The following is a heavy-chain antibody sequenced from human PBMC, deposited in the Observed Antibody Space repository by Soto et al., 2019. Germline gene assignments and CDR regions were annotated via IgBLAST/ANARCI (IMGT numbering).Heavy chain of an antibody. CDR3: AKGGAIVAAGTRVYLYNAMDV. D-gene: IGHD1-26*01. CDR1: GYTFTGYY. Sequence: QVQLVQSGTEVKRPGASVKVSCKASGYTFTGYYVHWVRQAPGQGLAWMGWINPNSGDTYLAQRFQGRVTMNRDTSIETAYMELRGLTSADTAEYYCAKGGAIVAAGTRVYLYNAMDVWGQGTTVTVSS. V-gene: IGHV1-2*02. J-gene: IGHJ6*02. CDR2: INPNSGDT.